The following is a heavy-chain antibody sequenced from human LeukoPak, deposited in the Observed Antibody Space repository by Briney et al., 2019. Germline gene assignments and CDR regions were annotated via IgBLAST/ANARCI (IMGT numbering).Heavy chain of an antibody. CDR3: ARLGLEVGGPNWFDP. Sequence: GGSLRLSCAAPGFSFSGNWMGWVRQAPGKGLEWVAHIKRDGSQKYYLDSVKGRFTISRDNAKNSLYLQMNSLRVEDTAVYYCARLGLEVGGPNWFDPWGQGTLVTVSS. V-gene: IGHV3-7*01. CDR2: IKRDGSQK. CDR1: GFSFSGNW. J-gene: IGHJ5*02. D-gene: IGHD1-1*01.